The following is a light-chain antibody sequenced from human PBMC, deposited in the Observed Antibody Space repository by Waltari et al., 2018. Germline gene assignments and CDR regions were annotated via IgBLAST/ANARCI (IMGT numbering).Light chain of an antibody. V-gene: IGLV2-11*01. CDR3: SSFASSATLL. CDR1: TSDIGGYNR. CDR2: EVS. J-gene: IGLJ7*01. Sequence: QAALTQPPSMSGSPGQSVTISCTGTTSDIGGYNRVSWYQQHPGKAPKLMIYEVSQRPSGVAYRFSGSKSGNTASLTISVLQAEDEADYYCSSFASSATLLFGGGTRLTVL.